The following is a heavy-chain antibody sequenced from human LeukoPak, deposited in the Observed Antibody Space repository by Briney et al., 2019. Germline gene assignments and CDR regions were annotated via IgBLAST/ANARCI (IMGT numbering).Heavy chain of an antibody. D-gene: IGHD4-17*01. V-gene: IGHV3-23*01. Sequence: GGSLRLSCAASGFIYSNFAMNWVRQAPGKGLEWVSVISGSGGSSFYADSVKGRFIISRDNSKNTLYLQMNSLRVEDTAQYYCAKDLSYGDTSYFYYYTDVWGKGTTVTVSS. CDR3: AKDLSYGDTSYFYYYTDV. CDR1: GFIYSNFA. CDR2: ISGSGGSS. J-gene: IGHJ6*03.